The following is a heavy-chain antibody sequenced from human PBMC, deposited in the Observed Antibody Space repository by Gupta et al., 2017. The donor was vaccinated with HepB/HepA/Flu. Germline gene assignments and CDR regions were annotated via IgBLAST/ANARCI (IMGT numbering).Heavy chain of an antibody. D-gene: IGHD2-2*02. Sequence: QVQLVQSGAEVKKPGASVKVSCKASGYIFTGYSMHWVRQAPGQGLEWMGWINTNSGDTKYAQKFQDRVTMTRDTSISTAYMELSRLRSDDTAVYYCARDRRYCSSNSCYTNAFDIWGQGTMVTVSS. CDR3: ARDRRYCSSNSCYTNAFDI. CDR1: GYIFTGYS. CDR2: INTNSGDT. J-gene: IGHJ3*02. V-gene: IGHV1-2*02.